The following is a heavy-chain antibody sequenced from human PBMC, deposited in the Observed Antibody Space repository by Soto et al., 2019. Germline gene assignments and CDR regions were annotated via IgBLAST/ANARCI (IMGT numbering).Heavy chain of an antibody. CDR3: ARANLDSITMIVVAGFDP. Sequence: QLQLQESGPGLVKPSETLSLTCTVSGGSISSSSYYWGWIRQPPGKGLEWIGSIYYSGSTYYNPSLKSRVTISVDTSKNQFSLKLSSVTAADTAVYYCARANLDSITMIVVAGFDPWGQGTLVTVSS. CDR1: GGSISSSSYY. V-gene: IGHV4-39*01. CDR2: IYYSGST. D-gene: IGHD3-22*01. J-gene: IGHJ5*02.